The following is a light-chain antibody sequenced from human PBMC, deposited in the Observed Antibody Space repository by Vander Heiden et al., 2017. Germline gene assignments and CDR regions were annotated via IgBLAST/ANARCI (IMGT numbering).Light chain of an antibody. CDR2: GAS. V-gene: IGKV3-20*01. Sequence: EIVLTQSPGTLSLSPGERATLSCRASQSVRSNYLAWYQQKPGQAPRLLIYGASSRATGIPDRFRGSGSGTDFTLTISRLEPEDFAVYYCQQYGSSRTFGQGTQVXIK. J-gene: IGKJ1*01. CDR1: QSVRSNY. CDR3: QQYGSSRT.